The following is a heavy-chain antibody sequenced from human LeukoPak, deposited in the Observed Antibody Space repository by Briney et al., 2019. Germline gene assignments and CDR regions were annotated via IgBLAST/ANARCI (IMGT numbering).Heavy chain of an antibody. V-gene: IGHV3-53*01. CDR1: GFTVSSNY. D-gene: IGHD6-19*01. J-gene: IGHJ4*02. CDR3: AREAGYSSGWYTY. CDR2: IYSGGST. Sequence: PGGSLRLSCAASGFTVSSNYMSWVRQAPGKGLEWVSVIYSGGSTYYADSVKGRFTISRDNSKNTLYLQMNSLRAEDTAVYYCAREAGYSSGWYTYWGQGTLVTVSS.